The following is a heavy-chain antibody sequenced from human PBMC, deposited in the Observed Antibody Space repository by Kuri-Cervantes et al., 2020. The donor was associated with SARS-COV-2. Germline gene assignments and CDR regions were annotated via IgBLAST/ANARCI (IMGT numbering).Heavy chain of an antibody. Sequence: SETLSLTCTVSGGSISSGDYYWSWIRQPPGKGLEWIGYIYYSGSTYYNPSLKSRVTISVDTSKNQFSLKLSSVTAADTAVYYCARDRYSSSFSYYYYGMDVWGQGTTVTVSS. J-gene: IGHJ6*02. CDR2: IYYSGST. D-gene: IGHD6-13*01. CDR3: ARDRYSSSFSYYYYGMDV. CDR1: GGSISSGDYY. V-gene: IGHV4-30-4*02.